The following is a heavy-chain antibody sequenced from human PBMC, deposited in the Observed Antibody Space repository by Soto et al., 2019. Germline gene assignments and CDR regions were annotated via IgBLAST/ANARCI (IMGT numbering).Heavy chain of an antibody. V-gene: IGHV3-43*01. CDR3: AKEGNGGSSLDS. D-gene: IGHD2-15*01. J-gene: IGHJ5*01. CDR1: GFKFDDYM. CDR2: ISWDGGRI. Sequence: GGSLRLSCETSGFKFDDYMMHWFRQAPGKGLEWISLISWDGGRIDYADSIKGRFTVSRDNSKTSLYLHMHSLTSDDTAFYFCAKEGNGGSSLDSWGQGTLVTVSS.